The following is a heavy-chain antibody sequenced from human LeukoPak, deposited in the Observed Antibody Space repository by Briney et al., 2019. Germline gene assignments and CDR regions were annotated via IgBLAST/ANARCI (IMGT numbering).Heavy chain of an antibody. Sequence: GESLKISCKGSRYRFINYWIGWVRQMPGKGLEWMGIIYPGTSDTRYSPSFQGRVTISADNSIRTAYLQWSSLKASDTAIYYCARVIATKNWFDPWGQGTLVTVSS. CDR1: RYRFINYW. CDR2: IYPGTSDT. V-gene: IGHV5-51*01. J-gene: IGHJ5*02. D-gene: IGHD3-22*01. CDR3: ARVIATKNWFDP.